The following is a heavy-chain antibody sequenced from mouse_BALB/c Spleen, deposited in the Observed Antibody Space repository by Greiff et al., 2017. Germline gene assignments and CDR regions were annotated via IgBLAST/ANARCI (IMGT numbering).Heavy chain of an antibody. CDR1: GYAFSSYW. V-gene: IGHV1-80*01. D-gene: IGHD2-4*01. Sequence: VQRVESGAELVRPGSSVKISCKASGYAFSSYWMNWVKQRPGQGLEWIGQIYPGDGDTNYNGKFKGKATLTADKSSSTAYMQLSSLTSEDSAVYFCAREGMIRDAMDYWGQGTSVTVSS. CDR2: IYPGDGDT. CDR3: AREGMIRDAMDY. J-gene: IGHJ4*01.